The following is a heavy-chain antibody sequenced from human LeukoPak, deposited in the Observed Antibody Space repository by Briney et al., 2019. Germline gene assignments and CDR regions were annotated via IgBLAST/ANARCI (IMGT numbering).Heavy chain of an antibody. J-gene: IGHJ5*02. CDR2: INHSGST. D-gene: IGHD3-10*01. CDR1: GGSFSGYY. V-gene: IGHV4-34*01. CDR3: ARGVYYYGSGDNWFDP. Sequence: PSETLSLTCAVYGGSFSGYYWSWIRQPPGKGLEWIGEINHSGSTNYNPSLKSRVTISVDTSKNQFSLKLSSVTAADTAVYYCARGVYYYGSGDNWFDPWGQGTLVTVSS.